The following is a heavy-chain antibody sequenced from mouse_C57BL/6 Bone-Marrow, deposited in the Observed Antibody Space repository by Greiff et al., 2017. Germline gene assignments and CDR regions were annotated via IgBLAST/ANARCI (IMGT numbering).Heavy chain of an antibody. CDR2: IHPSDSDT. V-gene: IGHV1-74*01. CDR3: APSVLLRFAY. D-gene: IGHD1-1*01. CDR1: GYTFTSYW. Sequence: QVQLQQPGAELVKPGASVKVSCKASGYTFTSYWMHWVRQRPGQGLEWIGRIHPSDSDTNYNQTFKGKATLTVDKSSSTADMQLSRLTSEDSAVYYCAPSVLLRFAYWGQGTLVTVSA. J-gene: IGHJ3*01.